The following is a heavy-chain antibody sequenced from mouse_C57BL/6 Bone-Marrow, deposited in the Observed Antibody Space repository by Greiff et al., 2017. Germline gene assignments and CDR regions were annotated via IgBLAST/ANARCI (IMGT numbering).Heavy chain of an antibody. Sequence: EVQLQQSGAELVRPGASVKLSCTASGFNIKDDYMHWVKQRPEQGLEWIGWIDPENGDTEYASKFQGKATITADTSSNTAYLQLSSLTSEDTAVYYCTTGYGSYYYAMDYWGQGTSVTVSS. CDR1: GFNIKDDY. V-gene: IGHV14-4*01. D-gene: IGHD1-1*01. J-gene: IGHJ4*01. CDR3: TTGYGSYYYAMDY. CDR2: IDPENGDT.